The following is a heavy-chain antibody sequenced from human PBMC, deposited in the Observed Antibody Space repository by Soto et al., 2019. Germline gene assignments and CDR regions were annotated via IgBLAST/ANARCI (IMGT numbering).Heavy chain of an antibody. D-gene: IGHD6-13*01. Sequence: EVQLVESGGGLVTPGGSLTLSCAASGFSFSPAWMNWVRQAPGKGLEWVGLIKSKGGGGTADYAAPVKGRFIISRYESKNTIYRQMNSLKPEDTAMYYCIWQQDFYYGRAVWGQGTTVTVSS. CDR1: GFSFSPAW. CDR2: IKSKGGGGTA. V-gene: IGHV3-15*07. J-gene: IGHJ6*02. CDR3: IWQQDFYYGRAV.